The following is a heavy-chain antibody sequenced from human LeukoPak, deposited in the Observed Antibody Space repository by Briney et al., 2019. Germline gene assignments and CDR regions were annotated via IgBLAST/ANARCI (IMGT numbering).Heavy chain of an antibody. CDR1: GGSISSYY. V-gene: IGHV4-59*01. J-gene: IGHJ5*02. CDR2: IYYSGST. Sequence: SETLSLTCTVSGGSISSYYWSWIRQPPGKGLEWIGYIYYSGSTNYNPSLKSRVTISVDTSKNQFSLKLSSVTAADTAVYCCARGGYCSGGSCYPHNNWFDPWGQGTLVTVSS. CDR3: ARGGYCSGGSCYPHNNWFDP. D-gene: IGHD2-15*01.